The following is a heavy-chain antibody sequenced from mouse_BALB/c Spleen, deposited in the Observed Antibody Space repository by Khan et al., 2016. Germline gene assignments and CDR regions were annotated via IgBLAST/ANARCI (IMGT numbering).Heavy chain of an antibody. CDR2: INTYSGES. Sequence: QIQLVQSGPELKKPGKTVKISCKASGYTFTNYGMNWVKQAPGKGLKWMGWINTYSGESTYADDFKGRFAFSLETSANTAYLQINNLKKEDTATYFCARYRYYYGSSRYFEVWGAGTTVTVAS. D-gene: IGHD1-1*01. CDR1: GYTFTNYG. CDR3: ARYRYYYGSSRYFEV. J-gene: IGHJ1*01. V-gene: IGHV9-3-1*01.